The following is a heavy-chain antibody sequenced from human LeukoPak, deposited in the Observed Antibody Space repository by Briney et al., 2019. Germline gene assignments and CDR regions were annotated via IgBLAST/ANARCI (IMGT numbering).Heavy chain of an antibody. Sequence: KSSETLSLACTVSGGSISSGGYYWSWIRQPPGKGLEWIGEINHSGSTNYNPSLKSRVTISVDTSKNQFSLKLSSVTAADTAVYYCARRHIAAAGLDYWGQGTLVTVSS. CDR2: INHSGST. D-gene: IGHD6-13*01. CDR3: ARRHIAAAGLDY. J-gene: IGHJ4*02. CDR1: GGSISSGGYY. V-gene: IGHV4-39*07.